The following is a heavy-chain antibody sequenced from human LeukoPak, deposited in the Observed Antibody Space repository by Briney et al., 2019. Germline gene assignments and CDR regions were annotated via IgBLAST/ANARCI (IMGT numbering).Heavy chain of an antibody. CDR1: GFSLSTSGVG. D-gene: IGHD3-9*01. Sequence: SGPTLVKPTQTLTLTCTFSGFSLSTSGVGVGWIRQPPGKALEWLALIYWNDDKRYSPSLKSRLTITKDTSKNQVVLTMTNMDPVDTATYYCAHRRPSPHYDILTGYYMLYWYFDLWGRGTLVTVFS. CDR3: AHRRPSPHYDILTGYYMLYWYFDL. V-gene: IGHV2-5*01. CDR2: IYWNDDK. J-gene: IGHJ2*01.